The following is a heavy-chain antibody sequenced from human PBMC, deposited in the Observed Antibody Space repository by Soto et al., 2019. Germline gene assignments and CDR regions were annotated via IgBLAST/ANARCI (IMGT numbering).Heavy chain of an antibody. CDR3: ARGRTWGARDFDY. J-gene: IGHJ4*02. CDR2: ISAYNGHT. CDR1: GYTFNTYG. Sequence: QVQLVQSGGEVKRPGASVRVSCKASGYTFNTYGISWVRQDPGQGLEWMGWISAYNGHTDYAQKFQGRVTMTTDTSTNIVSMELRSLSSDDTAVYYCARGRTWGARDFDYWGQGTLVTVSS. V-gene: IGHV1-18*01. D-gene: IGHD3-16*01.